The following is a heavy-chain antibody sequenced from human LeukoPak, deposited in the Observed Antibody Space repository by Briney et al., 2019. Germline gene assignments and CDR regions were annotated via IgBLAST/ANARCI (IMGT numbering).Heavy chain of an antibody. V-gene: IGHV3-11*01. CDR3: ASWDTATYAFDI. CDR1: RLTFSDYY. D-gene: IGHD5-18*01. CDR2: ISSSGSTI. J-gene: IGHJ3*02. Sequence: GGSLRLSCAASRLTFSDYYMSWIRQAPGKGLEWVSYISSSGSTIYYADSVKGRFTISRDNAKNSLYLQMNSLRAEDTAVYYCASWDTATYAFDIWGQGTMVTVSS.